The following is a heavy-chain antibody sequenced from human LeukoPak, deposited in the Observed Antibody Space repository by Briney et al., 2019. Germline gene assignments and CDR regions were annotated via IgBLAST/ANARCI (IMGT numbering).Heavy chain of an antibody. D-gene: IGHD6-19*01. Sequence: ASETLSLTCTVSGGSISSYYWSWIRQPPGKGLEWIGYIYYSGSTNYNPSLKSRVTISVDTSKNQFSLKLSSVTAADTAVYYCARHAVAGPWDAFDIWGQGTMVTVSS. CDR3: ARHAVAGPWDAFDI. CDR2: IYYSGST. V-gene: IGHV4-59*01. J-gene: IGHJ3*02. CDR1: GGSISSYY.